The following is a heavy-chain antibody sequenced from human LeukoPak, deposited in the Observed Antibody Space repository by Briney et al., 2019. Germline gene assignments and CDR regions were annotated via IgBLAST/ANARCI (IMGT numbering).Heavy chain of an antibody. CDR3: ASSRIFEEPHFDY. V-gene: IGHV3-30*03. J-gene: IGHJ4*02. D-gene: IGHD3-3*01. Sequence: GGSLRLSCAASGFTFSSYGMHWVRQAPGKGLEWVAVISYDGSNKYYADSVKGRFTISRDNSKNTVYLQMNSLRAEEDTAVYYCASSRIFEEPHFDYWGQGTLVTVSS. CDR2: ISYDGSNK. CDR1: GFTFSSYG.